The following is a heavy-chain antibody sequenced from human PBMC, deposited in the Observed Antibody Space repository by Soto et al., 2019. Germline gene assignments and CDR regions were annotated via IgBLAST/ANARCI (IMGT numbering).Heavy chain of an antibody. CDR3: ARDRGYYDSSGYYYSAFDI. J-gene: IGHJ3*02. CDR1: GFTFSSYW. V-gene: IGHV3-7*01. Sequence: GGSLRLSCAASGFTFSSYWMSWVRQAPGKGLEWVANIKQDGSEKYYVDSVKGRFTISRDNAKNSLYLQMNSLRAEDTAVYYCARDRGYYDSSGYYYSAFDIWGQGTMVTVSS. D-gene: IGHD3-22*01. CDR2: IKQDGSEK.